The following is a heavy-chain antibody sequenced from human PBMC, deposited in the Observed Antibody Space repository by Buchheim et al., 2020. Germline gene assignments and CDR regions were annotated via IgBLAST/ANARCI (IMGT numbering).Heavy chain of an antibody. D-gene: IGHD2-2*02. Sequence: QVQLQQWGAGLLKPSETLSLTCAVYGGSFSGYYWSWIRQPPGKGLEWIGEINHSGSTNYNPSLKSRVTISVDTSKNQFSLKLSSVTAADTAVYYCALDNVYCSSTSCYTVPFDYWGQGTL. V-gene: IGHV4-34*01. CDR2: INHSGST. CDR1: GGSFSGYY. CDR3: ALDNVYCSSTSCYTVPFDY. J-gene: IGHJ4*02.